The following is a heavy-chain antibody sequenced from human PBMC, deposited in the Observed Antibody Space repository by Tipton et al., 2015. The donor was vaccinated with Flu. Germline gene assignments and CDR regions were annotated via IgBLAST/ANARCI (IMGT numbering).Heavy chain of an antibody. J-gene: IGHJ4*02. CDR2: IYHSGST. CDR3: ARGDGYNFDY. V-gene: IGHV4-38-2*02. CDR1: GYSISSGFY. Sequence: TLSLTCTVSGYSISSGFYWGWIRQPPGKGLEWIGNIYHSGSTFYNPFLKSRVTISVDTSKNQSSLKLSSVTAADTAVYYCARGDGYNFDYWGQGTLVTVSS. D-gene: IGHD5-24*01.